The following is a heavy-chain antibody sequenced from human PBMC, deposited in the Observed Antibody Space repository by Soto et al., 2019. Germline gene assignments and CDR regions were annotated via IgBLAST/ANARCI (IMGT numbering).Heavy chain of an antibody. CDR2: ISSSSSYT. Sequence: QVQLVESGGGLVKPGGSLRLSCAASGFTFSDYYMSWIRQAPGKGLEWVSYISSSSSYTNYAASVKGRFTIYRDNAKNALYRQMYSLRAEDTAVYYCARVVATVTMFDYGGQGTLVTVSS. V-gene: IGHV3-11*05. D-gene: IGHD4-17*01. J-gene: IGHJ4*02. CDR3: ARVVATVTMFDY. CDR1: GFTFSDYY.